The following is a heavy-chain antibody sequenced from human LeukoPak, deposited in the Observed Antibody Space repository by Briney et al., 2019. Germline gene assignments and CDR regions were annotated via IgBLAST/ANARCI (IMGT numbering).Heavy chain of an antibody. J-gene: IGHJ3*02. CDR3: ARLSDSSTYGAFDI. CDR2: LYSGGNT. D-gene: IGHD3-22*01. V-gene: IGHV3-66*02. Sequence: GGSLRLSCAASGFTVSTNYMGWVRQAPGKGLEWVSVLYSGGNTYSPDSVKGRFTISRDNSQNTLYLQMVSLRPEDTAVYYCARLSDSSTYGAFDIWGHGTMVFVSS. CDR1: GFTVSTNY.